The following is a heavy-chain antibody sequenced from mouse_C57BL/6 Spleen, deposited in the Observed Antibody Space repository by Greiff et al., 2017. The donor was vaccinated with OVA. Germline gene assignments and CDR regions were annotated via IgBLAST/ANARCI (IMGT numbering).Heavy chain of an antibody. Sequence: QVQLQQPGAELVRPGTSVKLSCKASGYTFTSYWMHWVKQRPGQGLEWIGVIDPSDSYTNYNQKFKGKATLTVDTSSSTAYMQLSSLTSEDSAVYYCARPTTTVVANFDDWGQGTTLTVSS. J-gene: IGHJ2*01. CDR3: ARPTTTVVANFDD. V-gene: IGHV1-59*01. CDR2: IDPSDSYT. CDR1: GYTFTSYW. D-gene: IGHD1-1*01.